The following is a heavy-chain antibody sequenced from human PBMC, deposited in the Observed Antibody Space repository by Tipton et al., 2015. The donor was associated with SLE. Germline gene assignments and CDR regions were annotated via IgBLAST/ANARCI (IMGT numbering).Heavy chain of an antibody. CDR1: GFTFSSYA. J-gene: IGHJ4*02. D-gene: IGHD1-1*01. CDR2: IWYDGSNK. Sequence: SLRLSCAASGFTFSSYAMHWVRQAPGKGLEWVAVIWYDGSNKYYADSVKGRFTISRDNSNKTLYLQMNSLRTEDTAVYYCAREGNWNGEFDYWGQGTLVTVSS. CDR3: AREGNWNGEFDY. V-gene: IGHV3-30*04.